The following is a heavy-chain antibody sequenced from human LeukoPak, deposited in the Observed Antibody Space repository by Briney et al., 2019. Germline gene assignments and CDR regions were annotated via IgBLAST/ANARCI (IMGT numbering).Heavy chain of an antibody. CDR1: GGSISCGDYY. Sequence: SETLSLTCTVSGGSISCGDYYWRWNRQPPGKGLGWIGYIYYSGSTYYNPSLKSRVTISVDTSKNQFSLKLSSVTAADTAVYYCARANILTGYYHFDYWAHGTLVTVSS. D-gene: IGHD3-9*01. J-gene: IGHJ4*01. V-gene: IGHV4-30-4*01. CDR2: IYYSGST. CDR3: ARANILTGYYHFDY.